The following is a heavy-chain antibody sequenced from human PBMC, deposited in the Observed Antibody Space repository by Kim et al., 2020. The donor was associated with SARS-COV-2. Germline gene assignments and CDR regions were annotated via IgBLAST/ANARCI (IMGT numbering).Heavy chain of an antibody. J-gene: IGHJ4*02. CDR2: IDPDGHRT. D-gene: IGHD7-27*01. CDR1: GFTLTTYW. V-gene: IGHV3-74*01. CDR3: VRDKQGRDDY. Sequence: GGSLRLSCAASGFTLTTYWVHWVRQGPGKGLVWVSRIDPDGHRTDYADSVKGRFAISRDNAKNTVDLQMNSLRAEDTAVYYCVRDKQGRDDYWGQGTLVTVPS.